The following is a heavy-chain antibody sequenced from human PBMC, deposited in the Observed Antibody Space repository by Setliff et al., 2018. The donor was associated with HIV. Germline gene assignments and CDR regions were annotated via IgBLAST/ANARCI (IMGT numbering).Heavy chain of an antibody. V-gene: IGHV3-72*01. CDR1: GFTLSDHY. J-gene: IGHJ6*03. D-gene: IGHD5-18*01. CDR3: TRHVDSGTYMDV. Sequence: GGSLRLSCAASGFTLSDHYMDWVRQAPGKGPEWFGRIRPKGKSSTTEYAASVKGRFIMSRDDSKNSLYLQMNILKTEDTAVYYCTRHVDSGTYMDVWGRGTTVTVSS. CDR2: IRPKGKSSTT.